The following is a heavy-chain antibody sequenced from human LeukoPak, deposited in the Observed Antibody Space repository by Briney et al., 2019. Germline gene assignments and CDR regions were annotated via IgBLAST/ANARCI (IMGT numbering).Heavy chain of an antibody. CDR1: GGSISSSGYY. Sequence: SETLSLTCTVSGGSISSSGYYWGWIRQPPGKGLEWIGSVYYTGSTFYNPSLKSRVTTSVDTSKNHFSLNLSSVTAADTAVYYCARHRGRYYDSGSYYYFDYWGQGTLVTVSS. D-gene: IGHD3-10*01. CDR2: VYYTGST. V-gene: IGHV4-39*02. CDR3: ARHRGRYYDSGSYYYFDY. J-gene: IGHJ4*02.